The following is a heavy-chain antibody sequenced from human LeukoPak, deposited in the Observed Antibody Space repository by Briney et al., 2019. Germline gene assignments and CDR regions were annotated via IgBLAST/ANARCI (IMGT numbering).Heavy chain of an antibody. CDR1: GYTFTGYY. D-gene: IGHD3-22*01. CDR2: INPNSGGT. J-gene: IGHJ6*03. CDR3: ASPGYYYDSSGYWVSYYYYYYMDV. Sequence: GASVKVSCKASGYTFTGYYMHWVRQAPGQGLEWMGWINPNSGGTNYAQKFQGRVTMTRDTSISTAYMELSSLRSEDTAVYYCASPGYYYDSSGYWVSYYYYYYMDVWGKGTTGTVSS. V-gene: IGHV1-2*02.